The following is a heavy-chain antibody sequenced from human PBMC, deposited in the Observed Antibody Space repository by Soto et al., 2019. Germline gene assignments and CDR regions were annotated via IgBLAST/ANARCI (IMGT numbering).Heavy chain of an antibody. J-gene: IGHJ6*03. CDR1: GYTFTSYG. D-gene: IGHD3-10*01. CDR3: ARKDAGEQGFGEIRYYYYYMDV. CDR2: ISAYNGNT. Sequence: GASVKVSCKSSGYTFTSYGISWVRQAPGQGLEWMGWISAYNGNTNYAQKLQGRVTMTTDTSTSTAYMELRSLRSDDTAVYYCARKDAGEQGFGEIRYYYYYMDVWGKGTTVTVSS. V-gene: IGHV1-18*01.